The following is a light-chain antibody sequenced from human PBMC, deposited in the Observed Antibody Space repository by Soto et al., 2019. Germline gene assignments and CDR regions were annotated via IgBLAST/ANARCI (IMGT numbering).Light chain of an antibody. CDR2: DVS. V-gene: IGLV2-14*01. CDR3: SSYTSSSTPVV. J-gene: IGLJ2*01. CDR1: SSDVGGYNY. Sequence: QSALTQPASVSGSPGQSITISCTGTSSDVGGYNYVSWYQQHPGKAPKLMIYDVSNQPSGVSHRFSGSKSGNTASLTISGLQAEDAADYYCSSYTSSSTPVVFGGGTKLTVL.